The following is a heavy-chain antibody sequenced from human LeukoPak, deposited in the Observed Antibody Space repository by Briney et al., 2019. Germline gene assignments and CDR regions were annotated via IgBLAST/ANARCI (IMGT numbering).Heavy chain of an antibody. J-gene: IGHJ4*02. V-gene: IGHV3-66*01. Sequence: GGSLRLSCAASGFTVSSNYMSWVRQAPGKGLEWVSVIYSGGSTYYADSVKVRFTISRDNSKNTLYLQMNSLRAEDTAVYYCASLIAVAGDFDYWGQGTLVTVSS. CDR3: ASLIAVAGDFDY. CDR2: IYSGGST. CDR1: GFTVSSNY. D-gene: IGHD6-19*01.